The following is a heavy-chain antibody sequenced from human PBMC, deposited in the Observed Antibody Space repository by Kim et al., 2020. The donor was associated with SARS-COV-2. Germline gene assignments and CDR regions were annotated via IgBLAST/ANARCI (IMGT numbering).Heavy chain of an antibody. CDR1: GGSFSGYY. CDR2: INHSGST. CDR3: AREKLWPDHYDY. Sequence: SETLSLTCAVYGGSFSGYYWSWIRQPPGKGLEWIGEINHSGSTNYNPSLKSRVTISVDTSKNQFSLKLSSVTAADTAVYYCAREKLWPDHYDYWGQGTLVTVSS. J-gene: IGHJ4*02. V-gene: IGHV4-34*01. D-gene: IGHD5-18*01.